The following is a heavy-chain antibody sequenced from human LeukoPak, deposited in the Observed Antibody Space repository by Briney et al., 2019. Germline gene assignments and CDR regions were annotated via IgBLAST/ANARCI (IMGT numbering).Heavy chain of an antibody. J-gene: IGHJ4*02. D-gene: IGHD6-19*01. CDR2: IYRSGST. CDR1: GGSFSGYS. CDR3: ARGSSSGLAY. V-gene: IGHV4-34*01. Sequence: SETLSLTCAVYGGSFSGYSWTWIRQSPGKGLEWIGEIYRSGSTNYNPSLRSRVTTSVDTSKNQFSLKLTSVTAADTAVYYCARGSSSGLAYWGQGNLVTVSS.